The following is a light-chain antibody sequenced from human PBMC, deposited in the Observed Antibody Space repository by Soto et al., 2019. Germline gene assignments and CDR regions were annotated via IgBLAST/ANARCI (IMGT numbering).Light chain of an antibody. CDR2: SHN. Sequence: QSVLTQPPSASGTPGQRVTISCSGSSSNIGSNYVYWYQQLPGPAPKLLLYSHNQRPSGVPDRVSGSKSGTSASLAIIGLRSEDEADYYCAAWDDSLSGNWVFGGGTKLTVL. CDR1: SSNIGSNY. CDR3: AAWDDSLSGNWV. V-gene: IGLV1-47*02. J-gene: IGLJ3*02.